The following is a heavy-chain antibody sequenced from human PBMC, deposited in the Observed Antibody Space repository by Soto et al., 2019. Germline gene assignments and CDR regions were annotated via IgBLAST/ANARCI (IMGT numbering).Heavy chain of an antibody. V-gene: IGHV3-30-3*01. CDR2: ISYDGSNK. D-gene: IGHD3-16*01. J-gene: IGHJ4*02. CDR3: ARDPSWGTPYFDY. Sequence: QVQLVESGGGVVQPGRSLRLSCAASGFTFSSYAMHWVRQAPGKGLEWVAVISYDGSNKYYADSVKGRFTISRDNSKNTLYLQMNSLRAEDTAVYYCARDPSWGTPYFDYWGQGTLVTVSS. CDR1: GFTFSSYA.